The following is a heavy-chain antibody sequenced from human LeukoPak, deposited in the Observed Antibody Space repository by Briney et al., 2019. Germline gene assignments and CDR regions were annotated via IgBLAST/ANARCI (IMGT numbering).Heavy chain of an antibody. V-gene: IGHV4-38-2*01. CDR1: GYSISSGYY. Sequence: SETLSLTCAVSGYSISSGYYWGWIRQPPGKGLEWIGSIYHSGSTYYNPSLKSRVTISVDTSKNPFSMKLSSVTAADTVVYYCARLDYYYYMDVWGKGTTVTVSS. CDR2: IYHSGST. J-gene: IGHJ6*03. CDR3: ARLDYYYYMDV.